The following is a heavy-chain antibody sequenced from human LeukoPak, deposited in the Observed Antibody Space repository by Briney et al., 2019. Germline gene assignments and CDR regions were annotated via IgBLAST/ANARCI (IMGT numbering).Heavy chain of an antibody. J-gene: IGHJ4*02. Sequence: WASVKVSCKASGYTFTSYAMNWVRQAPGQGLEWMGWINTNTGNPTYAQGFTGRFVFSLDTSVSTAYLQISSLKAEDTAVYYCARVFDPVTAEGLDYWGQGTLVTVSS. CDR1: GYTFTSYA. V-gene: IGHV7-4-1*02. CDR3: ARVFDPVTAEGLDY. CDR2: INTNTGNP. D-gene: IGHD2-21*02.